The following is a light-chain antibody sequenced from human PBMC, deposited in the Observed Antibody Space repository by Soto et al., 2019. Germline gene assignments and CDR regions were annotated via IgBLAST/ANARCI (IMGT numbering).Light chain of an antibody. CDR3: CSYAGSYTLYV. J-gene: IGLJ1*01. Sequence: QSALTQPRSVSGSPGQSVTISCTGTSSDVGGYNYVSWYQQHPGKAPKLMIYDVSKRPSGVPDRFSGSKSCNTASLTIYGRQAEDEADYYCCSYAGSYTLYVFGTGTKLAVL. CDR2: DVS. CDR1: SSDVGGYNY. V-gene: IGLV2-11*01.